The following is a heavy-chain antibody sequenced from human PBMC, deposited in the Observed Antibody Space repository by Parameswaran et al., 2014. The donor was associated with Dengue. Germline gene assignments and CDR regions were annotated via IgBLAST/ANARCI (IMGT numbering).Heavy chain of an antibody. V-gene: IGHV4-59*01. CDR2: IYYSGST. J-gene: IGHJ5*02. Sequence: WIRQPPGKGLEWIGYIYYSGSTNYNPSLKSRVTISVDTSKNQFSLKLSSVTAADTAVYYCARDLNSWFDPWGQGTLVTVSS. CDR3: ARDLNSWFDP.